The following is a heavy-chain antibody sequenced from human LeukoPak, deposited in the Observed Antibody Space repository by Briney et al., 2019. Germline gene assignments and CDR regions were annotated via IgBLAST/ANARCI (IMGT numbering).Heavy chain of an antibody. CDR2: IYPDDSDT. V-gene: IGHV5-51*01. J-gene: IGHJ3*02. CDR1: GYSFTSYW. D-gene: IGHD2-15*01. Sequence: HGESLKISCKGSGYSFTSYWIGWVRQMPGKGLEWMGIIYPDDSDTRYSPSFQGQVTISADKSISTAYLQWSSLKASDTAMYYCARNRVVATPYDAFDIWGQGAMVTVSS. CDR3: ARNRVVATPYDAFDI.